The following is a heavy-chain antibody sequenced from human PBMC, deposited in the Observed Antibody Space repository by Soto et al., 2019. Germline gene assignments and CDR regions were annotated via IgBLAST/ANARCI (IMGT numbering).Heavy chain of an antibody. CDR1: GFTFSSYA. V-gene: IGHV3-23*01. J-gene: IGHJ4*02. CDR2: ISGSGGST. CDR3: ANHPSCQSCPTNRGTFDF. Sequence: GGSLRLSCAASGFTFSSYAMSWVRQAPGKGLEWVSAISGSGGSTYYADSVKGRFTISRDNSKNTLYLQMNSLRAEDTAVYYCANHPSCQSCPTNRGTFDFRGQGTLVTVSS. D-gene: IGHD7-27*01.